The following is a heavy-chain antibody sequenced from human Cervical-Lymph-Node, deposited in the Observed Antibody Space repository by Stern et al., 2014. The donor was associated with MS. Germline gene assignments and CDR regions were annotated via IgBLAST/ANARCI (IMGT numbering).Heavy chain of an antibody. CDR2: IYYSGST. CDR1: GGSISSYY. CDR3: ARTDTAMADSYYFDY. Sequence: VQLVESGPGLVKPSETLSLTCTVSGGSISSYYWSWIRQPPGKGLEWIGYIYYSGSTNYNPSLKSRVTISVDTSKNQFSLKLSSVTAADTAVYYCARTDTAMADSYYFDYWGQGTLVTVSS. V-gene: IGHV4-59*01. J-gene: IGHJ4*02. D-gene: IGHD5-18*01.